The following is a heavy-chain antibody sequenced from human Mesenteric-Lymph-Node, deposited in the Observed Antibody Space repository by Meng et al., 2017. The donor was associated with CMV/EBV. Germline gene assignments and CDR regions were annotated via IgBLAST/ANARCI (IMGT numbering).Heavy chain of an antibody. V-gene: IGHV4-39*07. D-gene: IGHD3-16*01. J-gene: IGHJ4*02. CDR2: VYYSGMT. CDR3: ARRSIRGGFDY. Sequence: CTVSADYNSSIVFYWRWIRPPPGKGLEWIGTVYYSGMTYYNTSLKSRVTISVDTSKNQFSLNLRSVTAADAAVYFCARRSIRGGFDYWGLGTLVTVSS. CDR1: ADYNSSIVFY.